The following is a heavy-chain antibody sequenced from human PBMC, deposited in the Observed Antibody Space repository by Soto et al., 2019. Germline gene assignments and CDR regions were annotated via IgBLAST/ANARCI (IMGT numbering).Heavy chain of an antibody. CDR1: GFTFSSYD. V-gene: IGHV3-13*04. CDR2: IGTAGDT. Sequence: EVQLVESGGGLVQPGGSLRLSCAASGFTFSSYDMHWVRQATGKGLEWVSAIGTAGDTYYPGSVKGRFTISRENAKNSLYLQMNSLRAGDTAVYYCAREHRGVMSFGMDVWGQGTTVTVSS. D-gene: IGHD3-10*01. J-gene: IGHJ6*02. CDR3: AREHRGVMSFGMDV.